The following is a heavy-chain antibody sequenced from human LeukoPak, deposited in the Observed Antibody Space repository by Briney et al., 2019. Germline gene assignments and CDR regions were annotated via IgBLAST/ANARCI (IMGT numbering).Heavy chain of an antibody. CDR3: ARVFSSGYSDY. CDR2: IKQDGGEK. J-gene: IGHJ4*02. Sequence: GGSLRLSCAASGFTFSSYGMNWVRQAPGKGLEWVANIKQDGGEKYYVDSVQGRFTISRDNAKNSLHLQMRAEDTAVYYCARVFSSGYSDYWGQGTLVTVSS. V-gene: IGHV3-7*01. CDR1: GFTFSSYG. D-gene: IGHD3-22*01.